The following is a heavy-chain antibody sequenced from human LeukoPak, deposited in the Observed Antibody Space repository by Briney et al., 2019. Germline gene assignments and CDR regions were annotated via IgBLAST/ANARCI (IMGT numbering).Heavy chain of an antibody. Sequence: GGSLSLYCAASGFTFSSFAMSWVRHAPGKGLEWVSGISASGGNTSYADSVKGRFTISRANSKNTLYVQMNSLEAEDTACYYHATVYYYDMSGYCFDYWGQGTLVTVSS. CDR2: ISASGGNT. J-gene: IGHJ4*02. CDR1: GFTFSSFA. V-gene: IGHV3-23*01. CDR3: ATVYYYDMSGYCFDY. D-gene: IGHD3-22*01.